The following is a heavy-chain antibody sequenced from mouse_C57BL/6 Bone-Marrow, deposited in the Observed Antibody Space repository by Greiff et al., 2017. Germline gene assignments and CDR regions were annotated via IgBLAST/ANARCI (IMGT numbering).Heavy chain of an antibody. J-gene: IGHJ1*03. CDR1: GYTFTSYW. V-gene: IGHV1-55*01. Sequence: QVQLQQSGAELVKPGASVKMSCKASGYTFTSYWITWVKQRPGQGLEWIGDIYPGSGSTNYNEKFKSKATLTVATSSSTAYMHLSSLTSEDSAVYYCASLYYYARRGDFDVWGTGTTVTVSA. D-gene: IGHD1-1*01. CDR2: IYPGSGST. CDR3: ASLYYYARRGDFDV.